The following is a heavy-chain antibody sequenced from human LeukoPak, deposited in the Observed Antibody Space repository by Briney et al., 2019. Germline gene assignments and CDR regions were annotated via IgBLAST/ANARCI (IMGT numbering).Heavy chain of an antibody. Sequence: PGGSLRLSCAASGFTFSSYAMHWVRQAPGKGLEYVSAISSNGGSTYYANSVKGRFTISRDNSKNTLYLQMGNLRAEDMAVYYCARALIFDYWGQGTLVTVSS. J-gene: IGHJ4*02. CDR1: GFTFSSYA. CDR2: ISSNGGST. CDR3: ARALIFDY. D-gene: IGHD2-8*01. V-gene: IGHV3-64*01.